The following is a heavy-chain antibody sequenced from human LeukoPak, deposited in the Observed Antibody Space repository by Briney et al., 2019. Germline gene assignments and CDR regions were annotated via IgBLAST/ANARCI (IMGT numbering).Heavy chain of an antibody. Sequence: GGSLRLSCAASGFTFSSYGMHWVRQAPGKGLEWVAVISYDGSNKYYADSVKGRFTISRDNSKNTLYLQMNSLRAEDTAVYYCGADSSGYRHLGYWGQGTLVTVSS. V-gene: IGHV3-30*03. CDR3: GADSSGYRHLGY. CDR2: ISYDGSNK. J-gene: IGHJ4*02. D-gene: IGHD3-22*01. CDR1: GFTFSSYG.